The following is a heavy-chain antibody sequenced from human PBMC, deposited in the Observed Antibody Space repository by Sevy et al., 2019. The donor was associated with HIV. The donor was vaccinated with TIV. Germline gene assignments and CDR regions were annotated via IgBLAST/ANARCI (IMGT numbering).Heavy chain of an antibody. J-gene: IGHJ4*02. V-gene: IGHV3-23*01. CDR2: VCGKDGRT. CDR1: GLIFSKFA. CDR3: AKDFSYGGNSWNFDF. D-gene: IGHD4-17*01. Sequence: AGSLRLSCAASGLIFSKFALSWVHQAPGRDLEWVSAVCGKDGRTYYAASVKGRFTISRDISENMLYLQMNSLSAADTAVYYCAKDFSYGGNSWNFDFWGQGTLVTVSS.